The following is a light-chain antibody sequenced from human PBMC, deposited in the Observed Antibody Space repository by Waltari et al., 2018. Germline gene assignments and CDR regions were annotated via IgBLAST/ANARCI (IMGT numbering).Light chain of an antibody. CDR3: QQYNRWPPIT. Sequence: EVVMTQSPATLSLFPGERATLSCRASQSVASNLAWYHQKPGQAPRLRIYESSTRATGISARFRGSGSGTEFTLTISSLQSEDSAVYYCQQYNRWPPITFGQGTRLEIK. CDR2: ESS. V-gene: IGKV3-15*01. J-gene: IGKJ5*01. CDR1: QSVASN.